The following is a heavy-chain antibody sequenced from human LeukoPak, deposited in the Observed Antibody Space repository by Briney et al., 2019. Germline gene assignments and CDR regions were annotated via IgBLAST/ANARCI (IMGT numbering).Heavy chain of an antibody. CDR1: GGTFSSYA. D-gene: IGHD2-2*01. CDR2: VNPSGGGT. Sequence: ASVKVSCKASGGTFSSYAISWVRQAPGQGLEWMGIVNPSGGGTNYAQKFQGRVTMTRDTSTTTFYMELSSLGSEDTAVYYCARDGCSSSTCSHGGNWFDPWGQGTLVTVSS. J-gene: IGHJ5*02. CDR3: ARDGCSSSTCSHGGNWFDP. V-gene: IGHV1-46*01.